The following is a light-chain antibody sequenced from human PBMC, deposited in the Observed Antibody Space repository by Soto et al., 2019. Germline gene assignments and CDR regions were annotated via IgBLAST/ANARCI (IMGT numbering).Light chain of an antibody. CDR2: DAS. J-gene: IGKJ1*01. V-gene: IGKV3-20*01. Sequence: ETVLTQSPGTLSLSPGERDTLSCRASQSVSSSYLAWYQQKPGQAPRLLIYDASRRATGTPDRFSGSGSGTDFTLIISSLEPEDFAVYYWQQYVRSPPSWTFGQGTKVEIK. CDR3: QQYVRSPPSWT. CDR1: QSVSSSY.